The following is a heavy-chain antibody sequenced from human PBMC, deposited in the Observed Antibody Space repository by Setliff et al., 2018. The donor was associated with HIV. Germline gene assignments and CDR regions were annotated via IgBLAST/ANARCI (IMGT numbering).Heavy chain of an antibody. CDR3: ARGTAPRPASVLEFLEWLFPNWFDP. CDR1: GYTFKNTG. D-gene: IGHD3-3*02. V-gene: IGHV1-18*01. J-gene: IGHJ5*02. CDR2: ISAYNGNT. Sequence: ASVKVSCKASGYTFKNTGVTWVRQAPGQGLEWMAWISAYNGNTRYAQNFQGRVAMTTDTSTSTAYMELSSLRSDDTAVYYCARGTAPRPASVLEFLEWLFPNWFDPWGQGTLVTVSS.